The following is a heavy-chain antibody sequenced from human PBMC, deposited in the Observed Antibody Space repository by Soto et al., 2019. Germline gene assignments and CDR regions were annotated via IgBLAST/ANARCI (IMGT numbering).Heavy chain of an antibody. CDR1: GGSISSYY. CDR3: ARVVVPAAIHWFDP. J-gene: IGHJ5*02. Sequence: SETLSLTCTVSGGSISSYYLSWIRQPPGKGLEWIGYIYYSRSTNYNPSLKSRVTISVDTSKNQFSLKLSSVTAADTAVYYCARVVVPAAIHWFDPWGQGTLVTVSS. CDR2: IYYSRST. V-gene: IGHV4-59*08. D-gene: IGHD2-2*01.